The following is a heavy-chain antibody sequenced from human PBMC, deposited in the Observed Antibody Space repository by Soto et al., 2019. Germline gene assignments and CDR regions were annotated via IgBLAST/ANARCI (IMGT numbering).Heavy chain of an antibody. J-gene: IGHJ5*02. CDR3: ARMAASGSLNWFDP. CDR1: GYTFTNYE. CDR2: MNPGSGNT. D-gene: IGHD3-10*01. Sequence: GGPLKVSRKASGYTFTNYEIKLVRQGTGQGFEWMGWMNPGSGNTGYAHKFQGRVTMTRKISISTAYMELSRLGSDDTAIYYCARMAASGSLNWFDPWGQGTLVTVSS. V-gene: IGHV1-8*01.